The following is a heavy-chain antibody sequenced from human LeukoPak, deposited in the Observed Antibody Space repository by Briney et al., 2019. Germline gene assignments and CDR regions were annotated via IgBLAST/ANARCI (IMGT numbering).Heavy chain of an antibody. J-gene: IGHJ4*02. CDR3: ARGERAMATRKAGFDY. Sequence: PGESLKISCTASGYDFANSWIGWVRQMPGKGLEWMGIIYPRDSNTIYSPSFQGQVTISAGKSIRTANLQWSSLTASDNAMYYCARGERAMATRKAGFDYWGQGTLVTVSS. V-gene: IGHV5-51*01. CDR1: GYDFANSW. CDR2: IYPRDSNT. D-gene: IGHD5-24*01.